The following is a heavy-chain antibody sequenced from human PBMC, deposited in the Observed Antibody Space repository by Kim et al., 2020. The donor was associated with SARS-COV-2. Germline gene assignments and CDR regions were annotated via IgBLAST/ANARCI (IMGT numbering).Heavy chain of an antibody. CDR3: AKDGGFWSGYYPY. V-gene: IGHV3-23*01. J-gene: IGHJ4*02. Sequence: GGSLRLSCTASGFTFSSYAMGWVRQAPGKGLEWVSAISGGGGVNKHYADSVKGRFTISRDNSKNTLFLQMNSLRVEDTAAYYCAKDGGFWSGYYPYWGQGALVTVSS. CDR2: ISGGGGVNK. D-gene: IGHD3-3*01. CDR1: GFTFSSYA.